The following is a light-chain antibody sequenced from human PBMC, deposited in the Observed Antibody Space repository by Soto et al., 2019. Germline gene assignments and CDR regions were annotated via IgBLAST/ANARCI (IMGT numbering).Light chain of an antibody. V-gene: IGLV2-14*01. CDR2: DVS. CDR3: SSYTSSSTLWV. Sequence: QSALTQPASVSGSPGQSITISCTGTSSDVGGYNYVSWYQQHPGKAPKLMIYDVSNRPSGVSNRFSGSKSGNTASLTISWRQAEDEADYYCSSYTSSSTLWVFGGGTKLTVL. CDR1: SSDVGGYNY. J-gene: IGLJ3*02.